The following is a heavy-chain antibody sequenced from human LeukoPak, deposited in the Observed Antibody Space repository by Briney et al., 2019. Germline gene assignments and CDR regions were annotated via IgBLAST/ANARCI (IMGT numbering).Heavy chain of an antibody. CDR3: ARGGDDSGLYFAY. CDR2: INPQSGAT. CDR1: GYTFTGVY. Sequence: ASVKASSKASGYTFTGVYIHWVRQAPGQGLEWMAWINPQSGATNYAQKFQGRVTMTRDMSINTAYMEVTSLRFDDTAVYYCARGGDDSGLYFAYWGQGALVTVSS. J-gene: IGHJ4*02. D-gene: IGHD3-22*01. V-gene: IGHV1-2*02.